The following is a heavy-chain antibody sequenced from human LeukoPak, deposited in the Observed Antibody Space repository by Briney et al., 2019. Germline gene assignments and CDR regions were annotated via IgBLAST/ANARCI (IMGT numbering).Heavy chain of an antibody. D-gene: IGHD2-15*01. Sequence: GGSLRLSCAASGFTFSSYAMHWVRQAPGKGLEWVSAISGSGGSTYYADSVKGRFTISRDNSKNTLYLQMNSLRAEDTAVYYCAKAPIVVVVAATYYFDYWGQGTLVTVSS. CDR2: ISGSGGST. V-gene: IGHV3-23*01. J-gene: IGHJ4*02. CDR3: AKAPIVVVVAATYYFDY. CDR1: GFTFSSYA.